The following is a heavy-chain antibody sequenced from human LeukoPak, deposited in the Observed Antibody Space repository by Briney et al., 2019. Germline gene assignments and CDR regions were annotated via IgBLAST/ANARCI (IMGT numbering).Heavy chain of an antibody. CDR3: ARIADYYYHMDV. V-gene: IGHV1-69*06. J-gene: IGHJ6*03. CDR2: IIPIVGTA. D-gene: IGHD2-21*01. CDR1: GRTFSSYA. Sequence: SVKLSCTASGRTFSSYAISWVRQPPGQGLEWVGGIIPIVGTANYAQNFPGRVTITADKPTSTGYMELSSLRSDGTSVYYCARIADYYYHMDVWGKGTTVTVSS.